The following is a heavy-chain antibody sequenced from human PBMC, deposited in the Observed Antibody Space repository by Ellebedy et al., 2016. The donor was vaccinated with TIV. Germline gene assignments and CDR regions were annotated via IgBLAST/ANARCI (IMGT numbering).Heavy chain of an antibody. CDR1: GFTFSEFY. CDR2: ISSNGDTT. Sequence: GESLKISXAASGFTFSEFYVTWIRQSPRKGLEWVSYISSNGDTTKYADSVKGRFTISRDNTKNSLYLQMNSLRAEDTALYHCARDVGSGSSRWFDPWGQGTLVTVSS. CDR3: ARDVGSGSSRWFDP. V-gene: IGHV3-11*01. D-gene: IGHD3-10*01. J-gene: IGHJ5*02.